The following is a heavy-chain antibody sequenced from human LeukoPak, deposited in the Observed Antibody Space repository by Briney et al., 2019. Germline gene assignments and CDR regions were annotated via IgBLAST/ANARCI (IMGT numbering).Heavy chain of an antibody. D-gene: IGHD1-7*01. V-gene: IGHV4-39*07. J-gene: IGHJ4*02. CDR1: GGSISSSSYY. CDR3: ARLTGTTFDY. Sequence: PSETLSLTCTVSGGSISSSSYYWGWIRQPPGKGLEWIGSIYYSGSTYYNPSLKSRVNIPVDTSKNQFSLKLSSVTAADTAVYYCARLTGTTFDYWGQGTLVTVSS. CDR2: IYYSGST.